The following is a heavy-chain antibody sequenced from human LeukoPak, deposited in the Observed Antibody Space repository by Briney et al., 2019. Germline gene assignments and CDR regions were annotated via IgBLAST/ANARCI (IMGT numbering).Heavy chain of an antibody. Sequence: PSETLSLXCTVSGGSISSYYWSWVRLPPGKGLEWIGYIYYSGSTNYNPSLKSRVTISLDTSKNQFSLKLSSVTAADTAVYYCARGSGSSGKIDYWGQGTLVTVSS. J-gene: IGHJ4*02. V-gene: IGHV4-59*01. CDR2: IYYSGST. CDR3: ARGSGSSGKIDY. D-gene: IGHD6-19*01. CDR1: GGSISSYY.